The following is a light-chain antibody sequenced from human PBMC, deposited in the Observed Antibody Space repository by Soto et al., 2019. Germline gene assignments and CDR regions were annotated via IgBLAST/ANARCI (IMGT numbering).Light chain of an antibody. CDR2: GAS. J-gene: IGKJ1*01. Sequence: EIVMTQSPATLSVSPGERATLSCRASQSVSSNLAWYQQKPGQAPRLLIYGASTRATGIPARFSGSGSGTEFTLTISILQSEDFAVYYWQQYNNSPPWTFGQGTKVEIK. CDR3: QQYNNSPPWT. CDR1: QSVSSN. V-gene: IGKV3-15*01.